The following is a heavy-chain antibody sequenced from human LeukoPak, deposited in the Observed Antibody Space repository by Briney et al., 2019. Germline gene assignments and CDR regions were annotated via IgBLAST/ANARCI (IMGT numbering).Heavy chain of an antibody. Sequence: PGGSLRLSCAASGFTFSTYAMTWVRQAPGKGLEWVSAISGSGGSTYYADSVKGRFTISRDNSKNTLYLQMNSLRAEDTAVYYCAKGQYNWNYWFDPWGQGTLVTVSS. D-gene: IGHD1-7*01. CDR3: AKGQYNWNYWFDP. J-gene: IGHJ5*02. V-gene: IGHV3-23*01. CDR1: GFTFSTYA. CDR2: ISGSGGST.